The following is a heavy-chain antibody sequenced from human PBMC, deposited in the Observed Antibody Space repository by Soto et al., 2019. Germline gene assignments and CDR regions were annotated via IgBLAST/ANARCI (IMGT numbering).Heavy chain of an antibody. CDR2: ISYVGSNK. J-gene: IGHJ4*02. D-gene: IGHD1-1*01. CDR1: GFTFSIYD. Sequence: GGSLRLSCAASGFTFSIYDMHWVRQAPGKGLEWVAVISYVGSNKNYADSVKGRFTISRDNSKNTLYLEMNSLRAEDAAVYYCAKGKNWNEDYWGQGTLVTVSS. CDR3: AKGKNWNEDY. V-gene: IGHV3-30*18.